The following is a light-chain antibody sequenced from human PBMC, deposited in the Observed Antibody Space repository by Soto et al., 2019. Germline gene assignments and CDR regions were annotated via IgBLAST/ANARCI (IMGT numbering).Light chain of an antibody. Sequence: DIVLTQSPGSLSLSPGERATLSCRASQSVDSSFFAWYQQKPGQAPRLLIYGASKRATSTPDRFSGSGSGTDFTLTITRLEPEDFAVYYCQQYVSSVTFGQGTKVEIK. J-gene: IGKJ1*01. CDR1: QSVDSSF. CDR2: GAS. V-gene: IGKV3-20*01. CDR3: QQYVSSVT.